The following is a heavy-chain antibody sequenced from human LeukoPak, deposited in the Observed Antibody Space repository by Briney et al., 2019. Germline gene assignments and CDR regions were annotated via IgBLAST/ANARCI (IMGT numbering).Heavy chain of an antibody. J-gene: IGHJ4*02. CDR1: GFTFSSYG. V-gene: IGHV3-30*02. CDR3: AKDALGSYSSCDY. CDR2: IRYDGSNK. D-gene: IGHD1-26*01. Sequence: GGSLRLSCAASGFTFSSYGMHWVRQAPGKGLEWVAFIRYDGSNKYHADSVKGRFTISRDNSKNTLYLQMNSLRAEDTAVYYCAKDALGSYSSCDYWGQGTLVTVSS.